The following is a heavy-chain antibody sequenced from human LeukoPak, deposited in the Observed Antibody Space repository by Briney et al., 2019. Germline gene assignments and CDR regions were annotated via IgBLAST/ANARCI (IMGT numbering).Heavy chain of an antibody. D-gene: IGHD3-10*01. Sequence: GASVKVSCKASGYTFTSYGISWVRQAPGQGLEWMGWISVYNGNTNYAQTLLGRVTMITVTSTSKDFRELRSVRTDDTAACYCARDSGGYGSVSFPAGNVFTYYWGQRTLVTVSS. CDR3: ARDSGGYGSVSFPAGNVFTYY. V-gene: IGHV1-18*01. J-gene: IGHJ4*02. CDR2: ISVYNGNT. CDR1: GYTFTSYG.